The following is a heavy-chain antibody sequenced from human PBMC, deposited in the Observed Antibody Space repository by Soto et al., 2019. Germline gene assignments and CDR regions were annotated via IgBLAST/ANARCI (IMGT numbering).Heavy chain of an antibody. CDR1: GDSISSYY. Sequence: QVQLQESGSGLVKPSETLSRTCAVSGDSISSYYCVWIRQPPGKGLESIGYLYYGRSANYNPSLKSRVTLSVDTSTNQCSLTLSSMTAADTAVYYCALRSMAVVPEYWGQGTLVTVSS. CDR3: ALRSMAVVPEY. J-gene: IGHJ4*02. D-gene: IGHD3-22*01. V-gene: IGHV4-59*12. CDR2: LYYGRSA.